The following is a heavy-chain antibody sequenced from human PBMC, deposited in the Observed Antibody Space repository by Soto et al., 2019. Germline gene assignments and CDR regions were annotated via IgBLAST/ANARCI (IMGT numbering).Heavy chain of an antibody. J-gene: IGHJ4*02. V-gene: IGHV1-8*01. CDR3: ARGADIVVVLAAAAFDY. D-gene: IGHD2-15*01. CDR1: GYTFTSYD. Sequence: QVQLVQSGAEVKKPGASVKVSCKASGYTFTSYDINWVRQATGQGLEWMGWMNPNSGNTGYAQKFQGRVTMTRNTSISTAYMELSSLRSEDTAVYYCARGADIVVVLAAAAFDYWGQGTLVTVSS. CDR2: MNPNSGNT.